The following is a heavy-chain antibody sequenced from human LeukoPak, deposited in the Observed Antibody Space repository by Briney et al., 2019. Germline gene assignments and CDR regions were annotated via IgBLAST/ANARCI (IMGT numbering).Heavy chain of an antibody. V-gene: IGHV3-23*01. CDR2: ISGSGDTT. CDR1: RFTFSSYT. CDR3: AKDLNYGDLLDY. D-gene: IGHD4-17*01. Sequence: GGSLRLSCAASRFTFSSYTMSWVRQAPGKGLEWVSAISGSGDTTYYADSVKGRFTISRDNSKNTLYVQMNSLRVDDTAVYYCAKDLNYGDLLDYWGQGTLVTVSS. J-gene: IGHJ4*02.